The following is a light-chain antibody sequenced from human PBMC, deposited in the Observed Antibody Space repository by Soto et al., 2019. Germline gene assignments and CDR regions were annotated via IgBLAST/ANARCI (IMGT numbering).Light chain of an antibody. CDR3: SSYTSNSTSFYV. J-gene: IGLJ1*01. V-gene: IGLV2-14*03. Sequence: QSVLTQPASVSGSPGQSITISCTGASSDIGRYDYVSWYQHHPGKAPKLMIFAVSHRPSGVTDRFSGSKSGNTASLTISGLQADDEADYYCSSYTSNSTSFYVFGTGTKVTVL. CDR2: AVS. CDR1: SSDIGRYDY.